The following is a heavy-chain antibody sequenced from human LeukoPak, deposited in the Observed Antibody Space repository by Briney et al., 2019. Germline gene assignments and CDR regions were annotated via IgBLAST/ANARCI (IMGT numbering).Heavy chain of an antibody. J-gene: IGHJ6*02. V-gene: IGHV4-34*01. CDR3: ARGRGYSYGYSYYYYGMDV. CDR2: INHSGST. D-gene: IGHD5-18*01. CDR1: GGSFSGYY. Sequence: SETLSLTCAVYGGSFSGYYWSWIRQPPGKGLEWIGEINHSGSTNYNPSLKSRVTISVDTSKNQFSLKLSSVTAADTAVYYCARGRGYSYGYSYYYYGMDVWGQGTTVTVSS.